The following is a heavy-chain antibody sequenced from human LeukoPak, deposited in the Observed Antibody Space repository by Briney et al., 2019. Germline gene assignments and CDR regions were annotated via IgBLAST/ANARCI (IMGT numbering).Heavy chain of an antibody. CDR2: IYSGGST. D-gene: IGHD4-23*01. CDR1: GFTVSSNY. CDR3: ARGNSQCYFDY. V-gene: IGHV3-53*01. Sequence: GGSLRLSCAASGFTVSSNYMSWVRQAPGKGLEWVSVIYSGGSTYYADSVKGRFTISRDNSKNTLYLQMNSLRAEDTAVYYCARGNSQCYFDYWGQGTLVTVSS. J-gene: IGHJ4*02.